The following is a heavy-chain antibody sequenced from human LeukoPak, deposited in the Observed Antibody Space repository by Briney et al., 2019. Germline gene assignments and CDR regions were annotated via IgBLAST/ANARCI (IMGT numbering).Heavy chain of an antibody. CDR3: AKDRYCSSTSCSFGTTWFDP. J-gene: IGHJ5*02. CDR1: GFTFSSYG. D-gene: IGHD2-2*01. V-gene: IGHV3-30*02. Sequence: PGGSLRLSCAASGFTFSSYGMHWVRQAPGKGLEWVTFIRYDGTNKYYADSVKGRFTISRDNSKNTLYLQMGSLRTEDTAVYYCAKDRYCSSTSCSFGTTWFDPWGQGTLVTVSS. CDR2: IRYDGTNK.